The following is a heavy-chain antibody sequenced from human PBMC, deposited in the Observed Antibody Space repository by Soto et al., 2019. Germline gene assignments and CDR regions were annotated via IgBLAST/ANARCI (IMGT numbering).Heavy chain of an antibody. J-gene: IGHJ6*02. CDR2: IDPSDSYT. D-gene: IGHD2-15*01. CDR1: GYRFTSYW. V-gene: IGHV5-10-1*01. Sequence: PGESLKISCKGSGYRFTSYWISWVRQMPGKGLEWMGRIDPSDSYTNYSPSFQGHVTISADKSISTAYLQWSSLKASDTAMYYCARGSELRNYYYYGMDVWGQGTTVTVSS. CDR3: ARGSELRNYYYYGMDV.